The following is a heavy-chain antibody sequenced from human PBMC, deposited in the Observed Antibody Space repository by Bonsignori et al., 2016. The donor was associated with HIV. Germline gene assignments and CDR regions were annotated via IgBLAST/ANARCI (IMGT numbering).Heavy chain of an antibody. V-gene: IGHV3-48*02. CDR2: ISSSSSTI. Sequence: WIRQPPGKGLEWVSYISSSSSTIYYADSVKGRFTISRDNAKNSLYLQMNSLRDEDTAVYYCARARPEGYSYGLRYAFDIWGQGTMVTVSS. D-gene: IGHD5-18*01. J-gene: IGHJ3*02. CDR3: ARARPEGYSYGLRYAFDI.